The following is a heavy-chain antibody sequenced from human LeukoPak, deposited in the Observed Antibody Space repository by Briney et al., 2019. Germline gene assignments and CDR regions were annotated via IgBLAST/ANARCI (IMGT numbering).Heavy chain of an antibody. CDR3: AKLAAAGTAHYYFDY. Sequence: SETLSLTCTVSGGSISSYYWSWIRQPAGKGLEWIGRIYTSGSTNYNPSLASRVTMSVDTSRAQFFLRLSPVTAEDTAVYYCAKLAAAGTAHYYFDYWGQGTLVTVSS. CDR2: IYTSGST. CDR1: GGSISSYY. J-gene: IGHJ4*02. D-gene: IGHD6-13*01. V-gene: IGHV4-4*07.